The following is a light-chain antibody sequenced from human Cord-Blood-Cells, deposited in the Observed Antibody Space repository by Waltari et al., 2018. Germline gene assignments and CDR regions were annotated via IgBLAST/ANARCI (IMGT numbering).Light chain of an antibody. CDR1: QSVSSY. J-gene: IGKJ2*01. CDR3: QQRSNWYT. CDR2: DAS. Sequence: EIVLTQSPPTLSLYPGERATLSCRASQSVSSYLAWYQQKPGQAPRLLIYDASNRATGIPARFSGSGSGTDFTLTISSLEPEDFAVYYCQQRSNWYTFGQGTKLEIK. V-gene: IGKV3-11*01.